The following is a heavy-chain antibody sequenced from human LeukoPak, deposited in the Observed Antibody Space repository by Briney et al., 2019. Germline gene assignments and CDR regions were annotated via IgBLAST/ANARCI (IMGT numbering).Heavy chain of an antibody. J-gene: IGHJ4*02. CDR1: GFTFSSYS. Sequence: KTGGSLRLSCAASGFTFSSYSMNWVRQAPGKGLEWVSSISSSSSYIYYADSVKGRFTISRDNSKNSLYPQMNSLRAEDSALYYCAKDKFDGSGSYYFDYWGQGTLVTVSS. CDR3: AKDKFDGSGSYYFDY. D-gene: IGHD3-10*01. CDR2: ISSSSSYI. V-gene: IGHV3-21*04.